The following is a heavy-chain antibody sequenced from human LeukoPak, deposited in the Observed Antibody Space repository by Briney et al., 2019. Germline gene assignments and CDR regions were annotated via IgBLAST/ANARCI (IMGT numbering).Heavy chain of an antibody. CDR1: GGSISSGGYY. V-gene: IGHV4-31*03. J-gene: IGHJ2*01. CDR2: IYYSGST. Sequence: SETLSLTCTVSGGSISSGGYYWSWIRQHPGKGLEWIGYIYYSGSTYYNPSLKSRVTISVDTSKNQFSLKLSSVTAADTAVYYYASSSGDYNWYFDLWGRGTLVTVSS. CDR3: ASSSGDYNWYFDL. D-gene: IGHD4-17*01.